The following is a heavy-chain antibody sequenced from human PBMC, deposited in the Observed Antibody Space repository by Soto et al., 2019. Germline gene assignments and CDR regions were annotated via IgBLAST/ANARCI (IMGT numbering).Heavy chain of an antibody. CDR1: GFTFSSYA. V-gene: IGHV3-23*01. CDR2: ISGSGGST. D-gene: IGHD3-22*01. CDR3: GPGVTMIVGGGGAFDI. J-gene: IGHJ3*02. Sequence: EVQLLESGGGLVQPGGSLRLSCAASGFTFSSYAMSWVRQAPGKGLEWVSAISGSGGSTYYADSVKGRFTISRDNSKNTLYLQSNSLRAEDRGVYYCGPGVTMIVGGGGAFDIWGQGTMVTVSS.